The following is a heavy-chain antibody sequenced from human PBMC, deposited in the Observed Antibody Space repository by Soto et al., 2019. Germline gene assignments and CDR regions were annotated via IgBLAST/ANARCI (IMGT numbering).Heavy chain of an antibody. D-gene: IGHD3-9*01. V-gene: IGHV1-18*01. CDR2: ISAYNGNT. CDR3: ARVRQYYDILTGTNWFDP. Sequence: ASVKVSCKASGCTFTSYGISWVRQAPGQGLEWMGWISAYNGNTNYAQKLQGRVTMTTDTSTSTAYMELRSLRSDDTAVYYCARVRQYYDILTGTNWFDPWGQGTLVTVSS. CDR1: GCTFTSYG. J-gene: IGHJ5*02.